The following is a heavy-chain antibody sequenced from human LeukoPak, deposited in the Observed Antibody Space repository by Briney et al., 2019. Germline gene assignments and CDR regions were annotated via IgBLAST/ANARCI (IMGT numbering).Heavy chain of an antibody. CDR1: GYSISRGPY. V-gene: IGHV4-38-2*01. CDR2: VYHSGSA. CDR3: AVGLHSGQFAFDI. D-gene: IGHD5-24*01. Sequence: PSETLSLTCAVSGYSISRGPYWGWIRQPPGKGLEWIGSVYHSGSAYYNPSLKSRVPISVDTSKNQFSLKLTSVTAADTAVYYCAVGLHSGQFAFDIWGQGTMVTVSS. J-gene: IGHJ3*02.